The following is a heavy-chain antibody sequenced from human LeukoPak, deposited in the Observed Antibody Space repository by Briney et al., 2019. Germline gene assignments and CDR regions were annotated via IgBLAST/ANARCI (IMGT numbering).Heavy chain of an antibody. CDR2: IRTYNGNT. D-gene: IGHD3-22*01. CDR3: ARDYYDRVGPDAFDI. CDR1: GYTFTSYG. Sequence: ASVKVSCKASGYTFTSYGISWVRQAPGQGLEWMGWIRTYNGNTNYAQKFQGRVTMTTDTSTSTVYMELRSLRSDDTAMYYCARDYYDRVGPDAFDIWGQGTMVTVSS. J-gene: IGHJ3*02. V-gene: IGHV1-18*01.